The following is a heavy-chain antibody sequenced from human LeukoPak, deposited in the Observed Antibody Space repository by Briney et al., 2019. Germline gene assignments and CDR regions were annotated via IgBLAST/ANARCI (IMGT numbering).Heavy chain of an antibody. CDR1: GGSISSSSYY. D-gene: IGHD6-13*01. CDR2: IYHSGST. Sequence: PSETLSLTCTVSGGSISSSSYYWGWIRQPPGKGLEWIGSIYHSGSTYYNPSLKSRVTISVDTSKNQFSLKLSSVTAADTAVYYCARVDSSSWYGNFDYWGQGTLVTVSS. V-gene: IGHV4-39*07. CDR3: ARVDSSSWYGNFDY. J-gene: IGHJ4*02.